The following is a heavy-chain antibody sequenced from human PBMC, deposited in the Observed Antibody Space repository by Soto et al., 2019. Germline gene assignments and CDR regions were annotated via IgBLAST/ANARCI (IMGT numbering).Heavy chain of an antibody. Sequence: ASVKVSCKVSGYTLTELSMHWVRQAPGKGLEWMGGFDPEDGETIYAQKYQGRVTMTEDTSTDTAYMELSSLRSEDTAVYYCATDAWELLRIDIWGQGTMVTVSS. J-gene: IGHJ3*02. CDR3: ATDAWELLRIDI. D-gene: IGHD1-26*01. CDR1: GYTLTELS. CDR2: FDPEDGET. V-gene: IGHV1-24*01.